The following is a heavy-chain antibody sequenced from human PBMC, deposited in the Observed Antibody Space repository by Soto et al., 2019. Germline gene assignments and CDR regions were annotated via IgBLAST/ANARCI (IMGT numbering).Heavy chain of an antibody. CDR2: ITWNSGKI. V-gene: IGHV3-9*01. CDR1: GFTFDDYA. D-gene: IGHD2-2*01. Sequence: GGSLRLSCTASGFTFDDYAMHWVRQGPGRGLEWVSGITWNSGKIAYADSVKGRFTIARDDDNNSLYLQMNSLRPEDTALYYCVKDSYAHFHRVLPTAEYFFDYWGQGTLVTVSS. J-gene: IGHJ4*01. CDR3: VKDSYAHFHRVLPTAEYFFDY.